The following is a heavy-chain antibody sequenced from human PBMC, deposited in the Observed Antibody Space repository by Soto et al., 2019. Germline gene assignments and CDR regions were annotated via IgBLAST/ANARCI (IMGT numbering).Heavy chain of an antibody. CDR1: GYTFTSYD. CDR2: MNPNSGNT. J-gene: IGHJ4*02. V-gene: IGHV1-8*01. CDR3: ARFNNDYGAGQ. Sequence: QVQLVQSGAEVKKPGASVKVSCKASGYTFTSYDINWVRQATGQGLEWMGWMNPNSGNTGYAHKFRGGDTVTGNTSITPSATERISLRSHDTAVYNCARFNNDYGAGQWGKGTLVTVSS. D-gene: IGHD3-16*01.